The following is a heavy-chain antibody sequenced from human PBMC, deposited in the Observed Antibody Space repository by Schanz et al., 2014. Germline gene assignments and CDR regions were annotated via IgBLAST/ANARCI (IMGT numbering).Heavy chain of an antibody. CDR1: GYSFTDYA. CDR3: AIDRVSFVRGPLGVD. CDR2: ISGYNGDT. D-gene: IGHD3-10*01. Sequence: QVQLVQSGVEVKRPGASVRVSCKASGYSFTDYAIHWVRQAPGQGLEWMGWISGYNGDTNYAPKFQDRVTMTTDTSTGITSLELRNLKSDDTAVYYCAIDRVSFVRGPLGVDWGQGTQVIVSS. J-gene: IGHJ4*02. V-gene: IGHV1-18*01.